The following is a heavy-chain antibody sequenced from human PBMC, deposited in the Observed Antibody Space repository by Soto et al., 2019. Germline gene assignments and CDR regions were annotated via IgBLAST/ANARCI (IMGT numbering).Heavy chain of an antibody. Sequence: SETLSLTCAVYGGSFSGYYWSWIRQPPGKGLEWIGEINHSGSTNYNPSLKSRVTISVDTSKNQFSLKLSSVTAADTAVYYCARGPRRSSRETRGAGRGNPNEYYYYYGMDVWGQGTTVTVSS. CDR1: GGSFSGYY. CDR3: ARGPRRSSRETRGAGRGNPNEYYYYYGMDV. CDR2: INHSGST. V-gene: IGHV4-34*01. J-gene: IGHJ6*02. D-gene: IGHD6-13*01.